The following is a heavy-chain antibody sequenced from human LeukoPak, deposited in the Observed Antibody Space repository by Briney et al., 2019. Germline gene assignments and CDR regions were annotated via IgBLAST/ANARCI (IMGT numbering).Heavy chain of an antibody. CDR2: INPNSGGT. Sequence: ASVTVSCKASGYTFTGYYMHWVRQAPGQGLEWMGWINPNSGGTNYAQKFQGRVTMTRDTSISTAYMELSRLRSDDTAVYYCARELWGRDGYNVAKAFDIWGQGTMVTVSS. V-gene: IGHV1-2*02. J-gene: IGHJ3*02. CDR3: ARELWGRDGYNVAKAFDI. CDR1: GYTFTGYY. D-gene: IGHD5-24*01.